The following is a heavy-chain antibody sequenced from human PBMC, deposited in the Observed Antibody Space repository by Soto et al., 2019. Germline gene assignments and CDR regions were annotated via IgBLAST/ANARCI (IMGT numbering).Heavy chain of an antibody. CDR1: GFTFSSYA. CDR3: ARAAEGDYDSSGYYFNWFDP. Sequence: GGSLRLSCAASGFTFSSYAMHLVRQAPGKGLEWVAVISYDGSNKYYADSVKGRFTISRDNSKNTLYLQMNSLRAEDTAVYYCARAAEGDYDSSGYYFNWFDPWGQGTLVTVSS. D-gene: IGHD3-22*01. V-gene: IGHV3-30-3*01. J-gene: IGHJ5*02. CDR2: ISYDGSNK.